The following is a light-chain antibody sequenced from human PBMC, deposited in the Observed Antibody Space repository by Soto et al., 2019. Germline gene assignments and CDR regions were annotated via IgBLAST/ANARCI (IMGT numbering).Light chain of an antibody. Sequence: DIQMTQSPSSLSASVGDSVTITCRASQGINNYLGWFQQKPGKAPESLIYAASTLQSGVQSKFSGSGSGADFTLTISSLQPEESANYYCQQYNTFWTFGQGTKVEIK. V-gene: IGKV1-16*02. CDR3: QQYNTFWT. CDR2: AAS. CDR1: QGINNY. J-gene: IGKJ1*01.